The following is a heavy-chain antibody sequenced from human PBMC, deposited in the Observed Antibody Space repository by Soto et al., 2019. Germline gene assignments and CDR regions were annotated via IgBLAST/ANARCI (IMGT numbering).Heavy chain of an antibody. D-gene: IGHD3-10*01. CDR3: ARGGRFGSLTQYYYYYYMDV. CDR2: IYYSGST. J-gene: IGHJ6*03. CDR1: GGSISSYY. V-gene: IGHV4-59*01. Sequence: LSLTCTVSGGSISSYYWSWIRQPPGKGLEWIGYIYYSGSTNYNPSLKSRVTISVDTSKNQFSLKLSSVTAADTAVYYCARGGRFGSLTQYYYYYYMDVWGKGTTVTVSS.